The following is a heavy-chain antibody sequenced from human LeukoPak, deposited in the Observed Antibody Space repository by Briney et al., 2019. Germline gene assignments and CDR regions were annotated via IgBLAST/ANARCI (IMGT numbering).Heavy chain of an antibody. D-gene: IGHD6-13*01. CDR1: GYTFTSYG. V-gene: IGHV1-18*01. CDR3: ERELGSWYYYYGMDV. CDR2: ISAYNGNT. Sequence: GASVKVSCKASGYTFTSYGISWVRQAPGQGLEWMGWISAYNGNTNYAQKLQGRVTMTTDTSTSTAYMELRSLRSGDTTVYYWERELGSWYYYYGMDVWGRGPTVTVSS. J-gene: IGHJ6*02.